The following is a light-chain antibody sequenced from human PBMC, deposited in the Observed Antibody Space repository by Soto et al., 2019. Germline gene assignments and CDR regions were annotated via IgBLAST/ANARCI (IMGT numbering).Light chain of an antibody. J-gene: IGKJ5*01. CDR2: GAS. Sequence: EIVMTQSPATLSASPGERATLSCRASQTIDSNLAWYQQKPGQAPRLLVYGASTQATGIPVRFSGSGSGTEFTLTISSLQSDDFAVYYCQHYYKGSPITFGQGTRLEIK. V-gene: IGKV3-15*01. CDR1: QTIDSN. CDR3: QHYYKGSPIT.